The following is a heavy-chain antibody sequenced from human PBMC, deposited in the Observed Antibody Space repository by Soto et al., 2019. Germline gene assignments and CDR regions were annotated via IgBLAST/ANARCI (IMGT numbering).Heavy chain of an antibody. CDR1: GFTFSSYW. CDR2: INSDGSST. Sequence: GVSLRLSCAASGFTFSSYWMHWVRQAPGKGLVWVSRINSDGSSTSYADSVKGRFTISRDNAKNTLYLQMNSLRAEDTAVYYCARGGLGSYYVDYYYYMDVWGKGTTVTVSS. V-gene: IGHV3-74*01. D-gene: IGHD1-26*01. J-gene: IGHJ6*03. CDR3: ARGGLGSYYVDYYYYMDV.